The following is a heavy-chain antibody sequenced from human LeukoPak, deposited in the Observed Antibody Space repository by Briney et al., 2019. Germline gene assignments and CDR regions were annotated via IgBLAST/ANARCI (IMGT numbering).Heavy chain of an antibody. CDR1: GYTFTSYY. V-gene: IGHV1-46*01. D-gene: IGHD4-17*01. J-gene: IGHJ4*02. Sequence: ASVKVSCKASGYTFTSYYMHWVRQAPGQGLEWMGIINPSGGSTSYAQKFQGRVTMTRDTSISTAYMELSRLRSDDTAVYYCARLPYGDYGRDFDYWGQGTLVTVSS. CDR3: ARLPYGDYGRDFDY. CDR2: INPSGGST.